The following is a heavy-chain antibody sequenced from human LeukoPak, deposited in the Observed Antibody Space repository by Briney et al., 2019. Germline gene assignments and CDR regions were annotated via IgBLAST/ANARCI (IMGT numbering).Heavy chain of an antibody. V-gene: IGHV3-7*01. D-gene: IGHD6-13*01. Sequence: PGGSLRLSCAASGFTFSRYWMSWVRQAPGKGLEWGANVKQDGSEKYYVDSVKGRFTISRDNAKISLYLQMNSLRAEDTAIYYCARSAGSSGWYEGYYFDYWGQGTLVTVSS. CDR2: VKQDGSEK. CDR1: GFTFSRYW. CDR3: ARSAGSSGWYEGYYFDY. J-gene: IGHJ4*02.